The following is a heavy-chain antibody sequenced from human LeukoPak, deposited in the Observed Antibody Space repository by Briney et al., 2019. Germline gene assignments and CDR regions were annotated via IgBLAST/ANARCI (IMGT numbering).Heavy chain of an antibody. D-gene: IGHD6-13*01. CDR3: AREGGRSSSWSDNWFDP. V-gene: IGHV4-38-2*02. CDR2: IYHRGST. Sequence: PSETLSLTCAVSGYAISSDYDWGWIRQAPGKGLEWIGRIYHRGSTFQNPSLKSRVTISVDTSRNQFSLRLRSLTAADTAMYYCAREGGRSSSWSDNWFDPWGKGTLVTVSS. J-gene: IGHJ5*02. CDR1: GYAISSDYD.